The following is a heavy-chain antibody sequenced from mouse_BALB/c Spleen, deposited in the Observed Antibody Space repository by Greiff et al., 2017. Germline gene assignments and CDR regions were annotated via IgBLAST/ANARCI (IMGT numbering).Heavy chain of an antibody. CDR1: GYTFTSYW. Sequence: QVQLQQSGAELVKPGASVKLSCKASGYTFTSYWMHWVKQRPGQGLEWIGEINPSNGRTNYNEKFKSKATLTVDKSSSTAYMQLSSLTSEDSAVYYCAGLRFAYWGQGTLVTVSA. V-gene: IGHV1S81*02. D-gene: IGHD2-2*01. J-gene: IGHJ3*01. CDR3: AGLRFAY. CDR2: INPSNGRT.